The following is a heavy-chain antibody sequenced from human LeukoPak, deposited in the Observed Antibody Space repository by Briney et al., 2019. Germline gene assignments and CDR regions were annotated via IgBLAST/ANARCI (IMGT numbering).Heavy chain of an antibody. D-gene: IGHD4-11*01. Sequence: GGSLRLSCAASGFTFSSYAMHWVRQAPGKGLEWVAVISYDGSNKYYADSVKGRFTISRDNSKNTLYLQMNSLRAEDTAVYYCARDPPVDDYSKDYYYYYMDVWGKGTTVTVSS. CDR1: GFTFSSYA. CDR3: ARDPPVDDYSKDYYYYYMDV. J-gene: IGHJ6*03. V-gene: IGHV3-30-3*01. CDR2: ISYDGSNK.